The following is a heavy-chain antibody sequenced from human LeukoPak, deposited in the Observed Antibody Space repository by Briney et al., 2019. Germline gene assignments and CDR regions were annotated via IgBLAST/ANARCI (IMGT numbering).Heavy chain of an antibody. V-gene: IGHV4-59*01. Sequence: SETLSLTCTVSGGSISSYYWSWIRQPPGKGLEWIGYIYYSGSTNYNPSLKSRVTISVDTSKNQFSLKLSSVTAADTAVYYCARDVTGAAFDIWGQGTMVTVSS. CDR3: ARDVTGAAFDI. D-gene: IGHD7-27*01. CDR2: IYYSGST. J-gene: IGHJ3*02. CDR1: GGSISSYY.